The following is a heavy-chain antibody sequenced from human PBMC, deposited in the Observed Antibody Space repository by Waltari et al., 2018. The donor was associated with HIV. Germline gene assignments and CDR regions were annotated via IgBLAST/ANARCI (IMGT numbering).Heavy chain of an antibody. D-gene: IGHD2-2*01. CDR3: ARDTGSRKYCSSTSCPINWFDP. CDR1: GYTFPSYA. V-gene: IGHV1-3*01. Sequence: QVQLVQSGAEVKKPGASVKVSCKASGYTFPSYAMHWVRQAPGQRLEWMGWINAGNGNTKYSQKFQGRVTITRDTSASTAYMELSSLRSEDTAVYYCARDTGSRKYCSSTSCPINWFDPWGQGTLVTVSS. J-gene: IGHJ5*02. CDR2: INAGNGNT.